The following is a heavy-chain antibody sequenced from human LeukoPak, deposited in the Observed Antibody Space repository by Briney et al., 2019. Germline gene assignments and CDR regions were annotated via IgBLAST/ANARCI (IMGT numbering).Heavy chain of an antibody. D-gene: IGHD5-12*01. CDR1: GFTFSSYE. CDR2: ISRSGSTI. V-gene: IGHV3-48*03. Sequence: PGGSLRLSCAASGFTFSSYEMNWVRQAPGKGLEWVSYISRSGSTIYYADSVKGRFTISRDNAKNSLYLQMNSPRAEDTAVYYCASGYDLPYWGQGTLVTVSS. CDR3: ASGYDLPY. J-gene: IGHJ4*02.